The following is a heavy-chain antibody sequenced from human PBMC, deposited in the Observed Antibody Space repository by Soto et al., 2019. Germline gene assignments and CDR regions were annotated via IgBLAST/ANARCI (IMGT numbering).Heavy chain of an antibody. J-gene: IGHJ5*01. D-gene: IGHD2-2*01. V-gene: IGHV3-21*01. CDR3: ERYPSVSRVEDWFES. CDR2: ISSSTSYV. Sequence: DVQLVESGGGLVKPGGSLRLSCAASGFTFSRYGMNWVRQAPGKGLEWVSSISSSTSYVYYADSVKGRFRVSRDNAKKILYLEMYALRNAESAGYYCERYPSVSRVEDWFESWSQGALDPVSS. CDR1: GFTFSRYG.